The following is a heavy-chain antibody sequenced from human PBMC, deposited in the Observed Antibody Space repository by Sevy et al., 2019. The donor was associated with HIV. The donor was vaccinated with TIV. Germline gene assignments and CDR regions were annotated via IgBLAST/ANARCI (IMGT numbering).Heavy chain of an antibody. CDR2: FDPEDGET. CDR1: GYTLTKLS. D-gene: IGHD3-22*01. Sequence: ASVKVSCKVSGYTLTKLSMHWVRQAPGKGLEWMGTFDPEDGETIYAQKFQGRVTMTEDTSIDTAYVELSSLRSEDTAVFYCAITKDYYDNSGYPFDYWGQGTLVTVSS. J-gene: IGHJ4*02. CDR3: AITKDYYDNSGYPFDY. V-gene: IGHV1-24*01.